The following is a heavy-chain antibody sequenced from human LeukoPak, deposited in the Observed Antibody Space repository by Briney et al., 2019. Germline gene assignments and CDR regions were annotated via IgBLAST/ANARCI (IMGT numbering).Heavy chain of an antibody. CDR1: GGSFSGYY. D-gene: IGHD5-12*01. Sequence: SETLSLTCTVYGGSFSGYYWSWIRQPPGKGLEWIGEINHSGSTNYNPSLKSRVTISVDTSKNQFSLKLSSVTAADTAVYYCARGFLATYWGQGTLVTVSS. CDR3: ARGFLATY. J-gene: IGHJ4*02. V-gene: IGHV4-34*01. CDR2: INHSGST.